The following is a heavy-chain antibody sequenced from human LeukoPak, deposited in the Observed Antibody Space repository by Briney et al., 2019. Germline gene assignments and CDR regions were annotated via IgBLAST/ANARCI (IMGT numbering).Heavy chain of an antibody. CDR1: GYTFTDYF. Sequence: ASVKVSCKASGYTFTDYFIHWVRQATGQGLEWMGWMNPNSGNTGYAQKFQGRVTMTRNTSISTAYMELSSLRSEDTAVYYCARVAYYGSGKLDYWGQGTLVTVSS. V-gene: IGHV1-8*02. J-gene: IGHJ4*02. D-gene: IGHD3-10*01. CDR3: ARVAYYGSGKLDY. CDR2: MNPNSGNT.